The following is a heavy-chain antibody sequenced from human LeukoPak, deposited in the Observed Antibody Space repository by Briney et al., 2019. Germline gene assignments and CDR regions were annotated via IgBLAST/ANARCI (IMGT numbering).Heavy chain of an antibody. J-gene: IGHJ3*02. V-gene: IGHV4-34*01. D-gene: IGHD1-26*01. CDR1: GGSFSGYY. CDR2: INHSGST. Sequence: SETLSLTCAVYGGSFSGYYWSWIRQPPGKGLEWIGEINHSGSTNYNPSLKSRVTISVDTSKNQFSLKLSSVTAADTSVYYCARGRRWELHTIRAFDIWGQGTMVTVSS. CDR3: ARGRRWELHTIRAFDI.